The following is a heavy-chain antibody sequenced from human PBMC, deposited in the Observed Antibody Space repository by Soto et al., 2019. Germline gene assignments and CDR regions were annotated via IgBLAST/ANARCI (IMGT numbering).Heavy chain of an antibody. D-gene: IGHD1-1*01. CDR3: AREKVETTFFDN. J-gene: IGHJ4*02. CDR1: GFSISSGYH. V-gene: IGHV4-38-2*02. Sequence: PSETLSLTCDVSGFSISSGYHWSWVRQSPGKGLEWIGSIYRSGSSYHNPSLGSRLTLSLDLSKNQFSLNLASVTAADTAMYYCAREKVETTFFDNWGQGTQVTVSS. CDR2: IYRSGSS.